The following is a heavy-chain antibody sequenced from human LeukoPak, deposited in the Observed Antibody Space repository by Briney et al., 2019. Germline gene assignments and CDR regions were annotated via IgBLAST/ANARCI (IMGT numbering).Heavy chain of an antibody. D-gene: IGHD3-3*01. CDR3: ARGHDFWSAVGDAFDI. CDR1: GGSISSYY. J-gene: IGHJ3*02. V-gene: IGHV4-59*12. CDR2: IYHSGST. Sequence: SETLSLTCTVSGGSISSYYWSWIRQPPGKGLEWIGYIYHSGSTYYNPSLKSRVTMSVDTSKNQFSLKLSSVTAADTAVYYCARGHDFWSAVGDAFDIWGQGTMVTVSS.